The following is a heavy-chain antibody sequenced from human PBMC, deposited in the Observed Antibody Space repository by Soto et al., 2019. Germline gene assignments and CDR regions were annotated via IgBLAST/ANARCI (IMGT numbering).Heavy chain of an antibody. J-gene: IGHJ5*02. CDR2: IYYSGST. Sequence: QVQLQESGPGLVKPSETLSLTCTVSGGSISSYYWSWIRQPPGKGLEWIGYIYYSGSTNYNPSLKSRVTISVDTSKNQFSLKLSSVTAADTAVYYCARDGDKDYYGSGSGFDPWGQGTLVTVSS. CDR1: GGSISSYY. D-gene: IGHD3-10*01. CDR3: ARDGDKDYYGSGSGFDP. V-gene: IGHV4-59*01.